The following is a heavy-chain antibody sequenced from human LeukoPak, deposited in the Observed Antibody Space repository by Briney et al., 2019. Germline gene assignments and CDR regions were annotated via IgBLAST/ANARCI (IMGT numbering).Heavy chain of an antibody. CDR2: ISYDGSNK. D-gene: IGHD4-17*01. Sequence: GRSLRLSCAASGFTFSNYGVHWVRQAPGKGPEWVAVISYDGSNKYYADSVKGRFTISRDNSKNTLYLQMNSLRAEDTAVYYCAREGDYGGDYWGQGTLVTVSS. V-gene: IGHV3-30*03. CDR3: AREGDYGGDY. J-gene: IGHJ4*02. CDR1: GFTFSNYG.